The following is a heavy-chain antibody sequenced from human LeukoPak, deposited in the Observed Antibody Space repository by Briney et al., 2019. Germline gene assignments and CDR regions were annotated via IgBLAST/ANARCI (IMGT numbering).Heavy chain of an antibody. D-gene: IGHD2-15*01. Sequence: SQSLSLTCAVSGGSISSGGYSWSWIRQPPGKGLEWIGYIYHSGSTYYNTSLKSRVTISVDRSKNQFSLKLSSVTAADTAVYYCARTVVVAATWLDYWGQGTLVTVSS. CDR1: GGSISSGGYS. V-gene: IGHV4-30-2*01. CDR3: ARTVVVAATWLDY. J-gene: IGHJ4*02. CDR2: IYHSGST.